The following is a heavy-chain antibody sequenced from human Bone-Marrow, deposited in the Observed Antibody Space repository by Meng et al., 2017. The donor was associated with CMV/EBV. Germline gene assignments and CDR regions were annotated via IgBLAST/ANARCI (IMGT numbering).Heavy chain of an antibody. CDR2: TYYRSKWYN. CDR1: VSSNSAT. J-gene: IGHJ5*02. D-gene: IGHD2-15*01. V-gene: IGHV6-1*01. Sequence: VSSNSATWHWIRQSPSRGLEWLGRTYYRSKWYNDYAPAVKSRITISPDTSKNQFSLQLTSVTPEDTAVYYCAREHCSGGDCLWFGHWGQGTLVTVSS. CDR3: AREHCSGGDCLWFGH.